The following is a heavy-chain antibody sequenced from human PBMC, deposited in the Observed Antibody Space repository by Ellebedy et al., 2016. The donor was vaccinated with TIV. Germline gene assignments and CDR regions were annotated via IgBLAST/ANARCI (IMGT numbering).Heavy chain of an antibody. V-gene: IGHV3-48*01. J-gene: IGHJ5*02. Sequence: PGGSLRLSCAASGFTFSGYSMNWVRQAPGKGLEWVSYIHGSSGPRYYADSVKGRFTISRHNSKNALYLQMTGLRAEDTAVYYCARDGLNAWLDLWGNGTLVTVSS. CDR2: IHGSSGPR. CDR1: GFTFSGYS. CDR3: ARDGLNAWLDL. D-gene: IGHD3-10*01.